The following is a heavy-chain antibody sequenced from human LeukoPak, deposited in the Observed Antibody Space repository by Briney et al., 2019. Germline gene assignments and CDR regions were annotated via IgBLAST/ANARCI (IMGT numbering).Heavy chain of an antibody. D-gene: IGHD1-1*01. Sequence: GGSLRLSCVTSGYTFSNDCMTWVRQAPGQGLEWVAHIKRDRSQIPYADFVKGRFTSSRDNSKLCLQMNSLRVEGTARYYCARDTSPSSGSTYFDAFFMWGEGTMVSVSS. V-gene: IGHV3-7*05. CDR3: ARDTSPSSGSTYFDAFFM. CDR1: GYTFSNDC. CDR2: IKRDRSQI. J-gene: IGHJ3*02.